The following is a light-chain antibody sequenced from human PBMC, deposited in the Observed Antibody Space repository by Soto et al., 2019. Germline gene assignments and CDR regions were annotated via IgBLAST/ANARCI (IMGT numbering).Light chain of an antibody. CDR1: QTISSW. CDR3: QHYNSYSEA. V-gene: IGKV1-5*03. J-gene: IGKJ1*01. CDR2: KAS. Sequence: DIPMTQSPSTLSGSVGDRVTITCRASQTISSWLAWYQQKPGKAPKLLIYKASTLKSGVPSRFSGSGSGTEFTLSISSLQTDDCATYYCQHYNSYSEAFGQGNKVELK.